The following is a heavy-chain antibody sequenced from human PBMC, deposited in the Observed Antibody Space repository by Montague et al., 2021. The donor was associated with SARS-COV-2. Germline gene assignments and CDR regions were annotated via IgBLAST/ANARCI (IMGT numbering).Heavy chain of an antibody. CDR2: IYHSGGT. V-gene: IGHV4-4*02. J-gene: IGHJ4*02. Sequence: SETLSLTCAVSGASISSSNWWSWFLQPPGKGLDWIGGIYHSGGTNYNPSLNSRVTISVDKSKNQFSLKLSSVTAADTAVFYCASRGAGWFGSKPERCHYWGQGTLVTVSS. CDR1: GASISSSNW. CDR3: ASRGAGWFGSKPERCHY. D-gene: IGHD3-10*01.